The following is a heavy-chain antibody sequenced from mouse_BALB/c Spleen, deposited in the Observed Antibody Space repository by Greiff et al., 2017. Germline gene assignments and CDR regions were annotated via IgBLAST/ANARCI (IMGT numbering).Heavy chain of an antibody. Sequence: DVMLVESGGGLVQPGGSLKLSCAASGFTFSRYTMSWVRQTPEKRLEWVAYISNGGGSTYYPDTVKGRFTISRDNAKNTLYLQMSSLKSEDTAMYYCARQDYYGSSPFAYWGQGTLVTVSA. D-gene: IGHD1-1*01. V-gene: IGHV5-12-2*01. CDR2: ISNGGGST. J-gene: IGHJ3*01. CDR3: ARQDYYGSSPFAY. CDR1: GFTFSRYT.